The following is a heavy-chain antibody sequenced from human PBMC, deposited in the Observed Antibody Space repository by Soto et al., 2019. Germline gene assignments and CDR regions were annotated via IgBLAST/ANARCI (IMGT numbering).Heavy chain of an antibody. D-gene: IGHD2-2*01. Sequence: AASVKVSCKASGYTFSEFFIYWLRQAPGQGPEWMGWVNPNTGGSNSEQEFQGRVTMTWDTSSTTAYMELRNLRSDDTAVYYCAREVYCSKTHCSSVRWFDPWGQGTLVTVSS. CDR1: GYTFSEFF. J-gene: IGHJ5*02. CDR2: VNPNTGGS. CDR3: AREVYCSKTHCSSVRWFDP. V-gene: IGHV1-2*02.